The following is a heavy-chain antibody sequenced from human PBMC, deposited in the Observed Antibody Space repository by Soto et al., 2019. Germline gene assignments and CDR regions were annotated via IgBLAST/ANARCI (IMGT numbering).Heavy chain of an antibody. Sequence: GGSLRLSCAAGGFTFREYAISVVRQAPGTGLEWGSVIGGDGGSPNYGESVEGRFTVSRDNSTSTLYLQMDSLRDEDTALYSCAKDSINRNGIYDPFDIWGQGTMVTV. CDR1: GFTFREYA. D-gene: IGHD3-3*02. CDR3: AKDSINRNGIYDPFDI. CDR2: IGGDGGSP. J-gene: IGHJ3*02. V-gene: IGHV3-23*01.